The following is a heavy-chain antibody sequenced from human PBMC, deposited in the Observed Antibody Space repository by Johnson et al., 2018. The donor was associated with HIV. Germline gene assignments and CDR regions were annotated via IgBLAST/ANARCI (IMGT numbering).Heavy chain of an antibody. CDR2: ISGSGGST. V-gene: IGHV3-23*04. Sequence: EVQLVESGGGVVQPGRSLRLSCAASGFTFSSYAMSWVRQAPGKGLEWVSAISGSGGSTYYADSVKGRVTISRDNSKNSLYLQMNRLRAEETAVYYCAKDQASIAARPDAFDIWGQGTMVTVSS. CDR1: GFTFSSYA. CDR3: AKDQASIAARPDAFDI. J-gene: IGHJ3*02. D-gene: IGHD6-6*01.